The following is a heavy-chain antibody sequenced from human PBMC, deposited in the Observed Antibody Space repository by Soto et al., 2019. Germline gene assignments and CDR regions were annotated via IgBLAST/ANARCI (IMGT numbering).Heavy chain of an antibody. CDR2: LYPSGNT. CDR3: VSGDNRITSTFDS. V-gene: IGHV4-39*01. CDR1: GGSLNSSRYY. D-gene: IGHD1-20*01. Sequence: SETLSLTCFVFGGSLNSSRYYWGWIRQAPGKGLEWIGNLYPSGNTYYNPSLTSRVSISGDASQSQLSLRVTSVTTADTAVYYCVSGDNRITSTFDSWGRGTLVTVSS. J-gene: IGHJ4*02.